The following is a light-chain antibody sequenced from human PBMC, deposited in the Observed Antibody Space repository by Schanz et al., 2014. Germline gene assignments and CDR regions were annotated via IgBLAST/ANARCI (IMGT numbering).Light chain of an antibody. J-gene: IGKJ1*01. CDR3: QQANSFPRT. CDR2: AAS. Sequence: DIQITQSPSSVSASVGDRVTLTCRASQDISSWLAWYQQKPGQAPKLLIYAASTLQSGVPSRFSGSGSGTDFTLTISSLQPEDFATYYCQQANSFPRTFGQGTKVEIK. CDR1: QDISSW. V-gene: IGKV1D-12*01.